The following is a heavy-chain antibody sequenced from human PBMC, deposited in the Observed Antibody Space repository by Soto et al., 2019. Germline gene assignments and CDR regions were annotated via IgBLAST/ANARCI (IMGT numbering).Heavy chain of an antibody. CDR1: GGTFSSYA. Sequence: QVQLVQSGAEVKKPGSSVKVSCKASGGTFSSYAISWVRQAPGQGLEWMGGIIPIFGTANYAQKFQGRVTITADEATSTANMELRSLRSEDTAVYYCADHPRVSSYYYYAMDVWGQGTTVTVSS. V-gene: IGHV1-69*12. J-gene: IGHJ6*02. CDR3: ADHPRVSSYYYYAMDV. CDR2: IIPIFGTA.